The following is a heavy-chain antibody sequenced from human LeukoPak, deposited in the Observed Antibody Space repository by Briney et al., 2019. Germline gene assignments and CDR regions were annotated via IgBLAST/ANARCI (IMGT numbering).Heavy chain of an antibody. Sequence: PGGSLRLSCAASGFTFSTYTMNWVRQAPGKGLEWVSSISSSSIYIYYADSVKGRFTISRDNAKNSLYLQMNSMRAEDTAVYYCARDALAAGYRLEWYYFDYWGQGTLVTVSS. CDR3: ARDALAAGYRLEWYYFDY. D-gene: IGHD2-2*01. V-gene: IGHV3-21*01. CDR2: ISSSSIYI. CDR1: GFTFSTYT. J-gene: IGHJ4*02.